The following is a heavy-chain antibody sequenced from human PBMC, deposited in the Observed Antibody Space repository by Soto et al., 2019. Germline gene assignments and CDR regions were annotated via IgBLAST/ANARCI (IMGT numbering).Heavy chain of an antibody. J-gene: IGHJ4*02. V-gene: IGHV3-23*01. CDR3: AKATIRSSRWYGGDY. CDR1: GFTFSSYA. CDR2: ISGSGGST. Sequence: PGGSLRLSCAASGFTFSSYAMSWVRQAPGKGLEWVSAISGSGGSTYYADSVKGRFTISRDNSKNTLYLQMNSLRAEDTAVYYCAKATIRSSRWYGGDYWGQGTLVTVSS. D-gene: IGHD6-13*01.